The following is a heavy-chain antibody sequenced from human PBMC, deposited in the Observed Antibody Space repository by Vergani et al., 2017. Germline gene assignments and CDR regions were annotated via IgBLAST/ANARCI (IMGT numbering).Heavy chain of an antibody. CDR2: ISYDGSNK. V-gene: IGHV3-30*18. CDR1: GFTFSSYG. D-gene: IGHD2-21*02. CDR3: AKDMTWSPDYYGMDV. J-gene: IGHJ6*02. Sequence: QVQLVESGGGVVQPGRSLRLSCAASGFTFSSYGMHWVRQAPGKGLEWVAVISYDGSNKYYADSVKGRFTISRDNSKNKLYLQMNSLRAENTAGYYCAKDMTWSPDYYGMDVWGQGPTVTVSS.